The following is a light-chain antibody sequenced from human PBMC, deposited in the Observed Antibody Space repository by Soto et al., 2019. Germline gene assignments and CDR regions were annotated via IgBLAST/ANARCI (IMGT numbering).Light chain of an antibody. CDR1: QSVSSY. Sequence: EIVWTQSPATLSLSPGERATPSRRASQSVSSYLAWYQQKPGQAPRLLIYDASNRDTGLPARFSGSGSGTDFNLTISSLEHEDFAVYYCQQRSNWPTFGQGTKVEIK. CDR3: QQRSNWPT. J-gene: IGKJ1*01. CDR2: DAS. V-gene: IGKV3-11*01.